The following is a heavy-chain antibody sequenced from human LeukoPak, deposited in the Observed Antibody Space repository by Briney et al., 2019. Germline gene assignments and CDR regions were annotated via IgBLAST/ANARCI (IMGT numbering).Heavy chain of an antibody. Sequence: SETLSLTCAVYGGSFSGYYWSWIRQPPGKGLEWIGEINHSGSTNYKPSLKSRVTISVDTSKNQFSLKLSSVTAADTAVYYCARGLYSGYADYWGEGTLVTVSS. J-gene: IGHJ4*02. D-gene: IGHD5-12*01. CDR3: ARGLYSGYADY. CDR1: GGSFSGYY. V-gene: IGHV4-34*01. CDR2: INHSGST.